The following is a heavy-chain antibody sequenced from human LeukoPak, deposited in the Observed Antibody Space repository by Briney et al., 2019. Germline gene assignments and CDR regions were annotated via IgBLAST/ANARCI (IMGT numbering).Heavy chain of an antibody. V-gene: IGHV5-51*01. Sequence: GESLKISCKGSGYSFTSYWIGWVRQMPGKGLEWMGIIYPGDSDTRYSPSFQGQVTISAGKSISTAYLQWSSLKASDTAMYYCARPFTIFGVVTAFDIWGQGTMVTVSS. CDR1: GYSFTSYW. D-gene: IGHD3-3*01. CDR3: ARPFTIFGVVTAFDI. J-gene: IGHJ3*02. CDR2: IYPGDSDT.